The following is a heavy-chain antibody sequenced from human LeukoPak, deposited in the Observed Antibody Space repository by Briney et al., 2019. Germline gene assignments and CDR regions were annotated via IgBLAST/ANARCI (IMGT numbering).Heavy chain of an antibody. V-gene: IGHV4-34*01. J-gene: IGHJ6*02. Sequence: PSETLSLTCAVYGGSFSGYYWSWIRQPPGKGLEWIGEINHSGSTNYNPSLKSRVTISVDRSKNQFSLKLSSVTAADTAVYYCARGGSVGYCSSTSCYRNPYYYYGMDVWGQGTTVTVSS. CDR3: ARGGSVGYCSSTSCYRNPYYYYGMDV. CDR1: GGSFSGYY. CDR2: INHSGST. D-gene: IGHD2-2*01.